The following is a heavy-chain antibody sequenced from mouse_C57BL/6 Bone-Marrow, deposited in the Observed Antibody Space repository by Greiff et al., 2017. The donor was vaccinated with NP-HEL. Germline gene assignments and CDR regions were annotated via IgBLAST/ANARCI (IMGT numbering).Heavy chain of an antibody. CDR1: GYTFTDYY. V-gene: IGHV1-19*01. CDR3: AREAYDYDEAYAMAY. J-gene: IGHJ4*01. CDR2: INPYNGGT. D-gene: IGHD2-4*01. Sequence: EVKLEESGPVLVKPGASVKMSCKASGYTFTDYYMNWVKQSHGKSLEWIGVINPYNGGTSYNQKFKGKATLTVDKSSSTAYMELNSLTSEDSAVYYCAREAYDYDEAYAMAYWGQGTSVTVSS.